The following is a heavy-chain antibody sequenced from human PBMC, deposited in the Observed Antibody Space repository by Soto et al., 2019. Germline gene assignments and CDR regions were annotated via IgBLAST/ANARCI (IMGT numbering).Heavy chain of an antibody. CDR3: AIQNEYSSSSGWFDP. CDR2: IDPSDSYT. V-gene: IGHV5-10-1*01. Sequence: GESLKISCKGSGYSFTSYWISWVRQMPGKGLEWMGRIDPSDSYTNYSPSFQGHVTISADKSISTAYLQWSSLKASDTAMYYCAIQNEYSSSSGWFDPRGQGTLVTVSS. D-gene: IGHD6-6*01. CDR1: GYSFTSYW. J-gene: IGHJ5*02.